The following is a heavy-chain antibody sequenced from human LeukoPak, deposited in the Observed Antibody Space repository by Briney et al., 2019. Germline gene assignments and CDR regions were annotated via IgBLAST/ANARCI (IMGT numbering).Heavy chain of an antibody. CDR1: GGSIRSYY. D-gene: IGHD1-26*01. CDR2: IYYSGST. Sequence: SETLSLTCTVSGGSIRSYYWSWIRQPPGKGLEWIGYIYYSGSTNYNPSLKSRVTISVDTSKNQFSLKLSSVTAADTAVYYCARAIGGSYNFDYWGQGTLVTVSS. V-gene: IGHV4-59*01. CDR3: ARAIGGSYNFDY. J-gene: IGHJ4*02.